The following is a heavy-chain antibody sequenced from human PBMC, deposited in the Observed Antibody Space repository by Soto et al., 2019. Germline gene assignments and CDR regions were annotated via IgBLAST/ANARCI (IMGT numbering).Heavy chain of an antibody. Sequence: PGESLKSSCKGSGYSFTSYWISWVRQMPGKGLGWMGRIDPSDSYTNYSPSFQGNVTISADKSISTAYLQWSSLKASDTAMYYCARRRVVPAAIGVRYYYYGMDVWGQGTTVTVS. V-gene: IGHV5-10-1*01. CDR2: IDPSDSYT. D-gene: IGHD2-2*02. CDR3: ARRRVVPAAIGVRYYYYGMDV. CDR1: GYSFTSYW. J-gene: IGHJ6*02.